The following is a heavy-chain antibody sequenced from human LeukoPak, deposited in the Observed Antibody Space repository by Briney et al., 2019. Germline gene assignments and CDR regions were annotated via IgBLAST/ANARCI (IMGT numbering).Heavy chain of an antibody. J-gene: IGHJ4*02. Sequence: ASVKVSCKASGYTFTGYNMHWVRQAPGQGLEWMGRINPNSGGTNYAQKFQGRVTMTRDTSISTAYMGLSRLRSDDTAVYYCARGGITGYCSSTSCYLPSDYWGQGTLVTVSS. CDR1: GYTFTGYN. CDR3: ARGGITGYCSSTSCYLPSDY. CDR2: INPNSGGT. D-gene: IGHD2-2*01. V-gene: IGHV1-2*06.